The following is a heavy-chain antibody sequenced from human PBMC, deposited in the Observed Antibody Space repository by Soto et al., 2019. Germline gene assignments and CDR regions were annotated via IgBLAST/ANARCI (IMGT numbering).Heavy chain of an antibody. CDR2: IWYDGSNK. D-gene: IGHD6-13*01. V-gene: IGHV3-33*01. CDR3: ARGGIAGVPNWFDP. Sequence: QVQLVESGGGMVQPGRSLRLSCAASGFTFSSYGMHWVRQAPGKGLEWVAVIWYDGSNKYYADSVKGRFTISRDNSKNTLYLQMNSLRAEDTAVYYCARGGIAGVPNWFDPWGQGTLVTVSS. CDR1: GFTFSSYG. J-gene: IGHJ5*02.